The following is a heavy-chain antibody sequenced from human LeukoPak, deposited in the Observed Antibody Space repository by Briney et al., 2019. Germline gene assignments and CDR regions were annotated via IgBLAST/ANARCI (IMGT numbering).Heavy chain of an antibody. J-gene: IGHJ4*02. CDR1: GYTFTSYD. V-gene: IGHV1-8*01. CDR2: MNPNSGNT. CDR3: ARESGLDYVWGSYRYYYFYY. Sequence: ASVKVSCKASGYTFTSYDINWVRQATGQGLEWMGWMNPNSGNTGYAQKFQGRVTMTRNTSISTAYMELSSLRSEDTAVYYCARESGLDYVWGSYRYYYFYYWGREPWSPSPQ. D-gene: IGHD3-16*02.